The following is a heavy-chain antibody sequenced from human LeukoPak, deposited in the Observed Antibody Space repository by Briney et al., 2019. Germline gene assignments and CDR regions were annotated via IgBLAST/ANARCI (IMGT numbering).Heavy chain of an antibody. CDR3: ARGSDGSCYSPVDY. CDR2: ICGDDGNT. D-gene: IGHD2-15*01. Sequence: GGSLRLSCAASRFTFSRYAMNWVRQAPGKGLEWVSAICGDDGNTYYADSVNGRFSISRDNFKNTLYLQMNNVRVEDTAVYYCARGSDGSCYSPVDYWGQGTLVTVSS. CDR1: RFTFSRYA. J-gene: IGHJ4*02. V-gene: IGHV3-23*01.